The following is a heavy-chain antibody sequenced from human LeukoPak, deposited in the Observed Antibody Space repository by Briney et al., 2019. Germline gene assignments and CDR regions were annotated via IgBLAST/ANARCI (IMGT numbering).Heavy chain of an antibody. Sequence: PGGSLRLSCAASGFTFSSYSMNWVRQAPGKGLEWVSSISSSSSYIYYADSVKGRFTISRDNAKNSLYLQMNSLRAEDTAVYYCARHGTGGSYLSEYFQHWGQGTLVTVSS. D-gene: IGHD1-26*01. CDR2: ISSSSSYI. CDR3: ARHGTGGSYLSEYFQH. J-gene: IGHJ1*01. V-gene: IGHV3-21*01. CDR1: GFTFSSYS.